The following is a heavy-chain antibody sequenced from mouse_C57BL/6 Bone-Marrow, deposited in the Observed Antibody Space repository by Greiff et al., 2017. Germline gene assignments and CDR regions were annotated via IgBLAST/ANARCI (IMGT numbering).Heavy chain of an antibody. CDR3: ARSYGYDEGGFDY. CDR1: GYTFTSYW. V-gene: IGHV1-50*01. D-gene: IGHD2-2*01. CDR2: IDPSDSYT. J-gene: IGHJ2*01. Sequence: QVQLKQPGAELVKPGASVKLSCKASGYTFTSYWMQWVKQRPGQGLEWIGEIDPSDSYTNSNQKFKGKATLTVDTSSSTAYMQLSSLTSEDSAVYYCARSYGYDEGGFDYWGQGTTLTVSS.